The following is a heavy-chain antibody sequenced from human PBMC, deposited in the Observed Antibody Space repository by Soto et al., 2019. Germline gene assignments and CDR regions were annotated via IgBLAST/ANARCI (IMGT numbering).Heavy chain of an antibody. CDR2: ISSSGSTI. CDR3: AKGIYDFWSGYFDY. D-gene: IGHD3-3*01. J-gene: IGHJ4*02. Sequence: PGGSLRLSCAASGFTFGDYYMSWIGQAPGKGLEWVSYISSSGSTIYYADSVKGRFTISRDNSKNTLYLQMNSLRAEDTAVYYCAKGIYDFWSGYFDYWGQGTLVTVSS. V-gene: IGHV3-11*04. CDR1: GFTFGDYY.